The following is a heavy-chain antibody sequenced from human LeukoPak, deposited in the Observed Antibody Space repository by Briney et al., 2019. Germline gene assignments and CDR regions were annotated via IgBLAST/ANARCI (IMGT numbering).Heavy chain of an antibody. V-gene: IGHV4-59*01. Sequence: PSETLSLTCTVSGGSISSYYWSWIRQPPGKGLEWIGYIYYSGSTNYNPSLKSRVTISVDTSKNQFSLKLSSVTAADTAVYYCARVAEGYYDSSGYYYFDYWGQGTLVTVSS. J-gene: IGHJ4*02. D-gene: IGHD3-22*01. CDR3: ARVAEGYYDSSGYYYFDY. CDR2: IYYSGST. CDR1: GGSISSYY.